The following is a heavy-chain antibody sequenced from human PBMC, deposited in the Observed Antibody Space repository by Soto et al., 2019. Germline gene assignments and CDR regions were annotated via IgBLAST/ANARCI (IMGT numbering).Heavy chain of an antibody. D-gene: IGHD1-26*01. Sequence: GGSLRLSCAASGFTFSSYAMHWVRQAPGKGLEWVAVISYDGSNKYYAETVMGRFTISRDNSKNTLYLQMNSLRAEDTAVFYCARDLPPYGGATTERTDYWGQGTLVTVSS. V-gene: IGHV3-30-3*01. J-gene: IGHJ4*02. CDR3: ARDLPPYGGATTERTDY. CDR1: GFTFSSYA. CDR2: ISYDGSNK.